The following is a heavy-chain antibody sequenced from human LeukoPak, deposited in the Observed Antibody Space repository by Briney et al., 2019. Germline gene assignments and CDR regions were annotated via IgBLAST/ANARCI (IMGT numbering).Heavy chain of an antibody. CDR1: GFTFSTYW. V-gene: IGHV3-7*01. CDR3: ARDLNWETY. D-gene: IGHD7-27*01. Sequence: GGSLRLSCAASGFTFSTYWMTWVRQAPGKGLEWVANIKPDGSQIYYVDSVKGRFTISRDNAKNALYLQMNSLRAEDTAVYYCARDLNWETYWGQGTLVTVSS. CDR2: IKPDGSQI. J-gene: IGHJ4*02.